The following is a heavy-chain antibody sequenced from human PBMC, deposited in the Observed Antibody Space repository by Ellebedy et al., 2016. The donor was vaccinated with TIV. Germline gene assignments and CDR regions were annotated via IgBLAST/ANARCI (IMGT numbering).Heavy chain of an antibody. Sequence: GESLKISXAASGFTFRSYAMTWVRQAPGKGLEWVSGISNSGDSTYYADSVKGRFTISRDNSKNTLYLQMNSLRAEDTAVYYCAKDRFKVLQYRTPDVWGKGTTVTVSS. J-gene: IGHJ6*04. CDR2: ISNSGDST. CDR3: AKDRFKVLQYRTPDV. CDR1: GFTFRSYA. D-gene: IGHD4-11*01. V-gene: IGHV3-23*01.